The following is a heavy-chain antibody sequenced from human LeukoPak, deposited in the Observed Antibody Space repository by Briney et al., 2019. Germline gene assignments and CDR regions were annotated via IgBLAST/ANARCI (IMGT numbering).Heavy chain of an antibody. V-gene: IGHV3-30-3*01. D-gene: IGHD5-18*01. J-gene: IGHJ4*02. CDR3: ARGVISYGYY. CDR1: GFTFSSYA. Sequence: PGRSLRLSCAASGFTFSSYAMHWVRQAPGTGLEWVAVISYDGSNKYYADSVKGRFTISRDNSKNTLYLQMNSLRAEDTAVYYCARGVISYGYYWGQGTLVTVSS. CDR2: ISYDGSNK.